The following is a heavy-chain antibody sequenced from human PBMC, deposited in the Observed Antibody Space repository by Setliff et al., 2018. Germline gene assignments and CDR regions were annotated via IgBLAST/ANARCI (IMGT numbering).Heavy chain of an antibody. D-gene: IGHD3-3*01. CDR2: IYYSGST. CDR1: GGSISSGGYY. CDR3: ASGVPNYDFWSGYYTGSYWFDP. J-gene: IGHJ5*02. V-gene: IGHV4-61*08. Sequence: LSLTCTVSGGSISSGGYYWSWIRQHPGKGLEWIGYIYYSGSTNYNPSLKSRVTISVDTSKNQFSLKLNSVTAADTAVYYCASGVPNYDFWSGYYTGSYWFDPWGQGTLVTVSS.